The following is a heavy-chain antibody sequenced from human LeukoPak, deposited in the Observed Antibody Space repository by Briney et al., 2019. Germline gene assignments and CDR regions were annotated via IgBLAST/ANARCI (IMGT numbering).Heavy chain of an antibody. CDR2: ISWNSGFI. J-gene: IGHJ3*02. V-gene: IGHV3-9*01. CDR3: ARSPYSESYYGDALDI. CDR1: GFSFDDYA. D-gene: IGHD1-26*01. Sequence: PGGSLRLSCAASGFSFDDYAMHWVRQAPGKGLEWVSSISWNSGFIDYADSVKGRFTISRDNAKNSLYLQMNSLRAEDTAVYYCARSPYSESYYGDALDIWGQGTVVTVSS.